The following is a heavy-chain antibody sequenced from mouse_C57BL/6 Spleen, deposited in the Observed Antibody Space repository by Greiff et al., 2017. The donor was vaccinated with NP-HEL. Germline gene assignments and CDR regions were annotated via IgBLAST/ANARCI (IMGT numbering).Heavy chain of an antibody. CDR3: TRSYYGKAFDY. D-gene: IGHD2-10*01. V-gene: IGHV1-15*01. CDR1: GYTFTDYE. CDR2: IDPETGGT. J-gene: IGHJ2*01. Sequence: VQLQQSGAELVRPGASVTLSCKASGYTFTDYEMHWVKQTPVHGLEWIGAIDPETGGTAYNQKFKGKAILTADKSSSTAYMELRSLTSEDSAVYYCTRSYYGKAFDYWGQGTTLTVSS.